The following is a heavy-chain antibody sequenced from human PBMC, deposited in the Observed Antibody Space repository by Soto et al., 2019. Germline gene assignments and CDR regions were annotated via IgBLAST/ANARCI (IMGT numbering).Heavy chain of an antibody. J-gene: IGHJ6*02. CDR2: ISGRGTTT. V-gene: IGHV3-48*02. CDR1: GFSFGSYS. CDR3: ARLGYCSSATCKYYFYYYGMDV. D-gene: IGHD2-2*01. Sequence: GGSLRLSCEASGFSFGSYSMNWVRQAPGKGLEWVSFISGRGTTTYYADSVKGRFTVSRDNAKNSLSLEVNSLRDEDTAVYYCARLGYCSSATCKYYFYYYGMDVWGQGTTVTVSS.